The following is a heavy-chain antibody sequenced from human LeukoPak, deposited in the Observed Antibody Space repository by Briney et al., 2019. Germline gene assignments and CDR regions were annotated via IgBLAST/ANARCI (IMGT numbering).Heavy chain of an antibody. J-gene: IGHJ4*02. CDR2: INQSGST. CDR3: ARGGKWIQLWCFDY. V-gene: IGHV4-34*01. D-gene: IGHD5-18*01. CDR1: GGSFSGYY. Sequence: SETLSLTCAVYGGSFSGYYWSWIRQPPGKGLEWIGEINQSGSTNYNPSLKSRVTISVDTSKNQFSLKLSSVTAADTAVYYCARGGKWIQLWCFDYWGQGTLVTVSS.